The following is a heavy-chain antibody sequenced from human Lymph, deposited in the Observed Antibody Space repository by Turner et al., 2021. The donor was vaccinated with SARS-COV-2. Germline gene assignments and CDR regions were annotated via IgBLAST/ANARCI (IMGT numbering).Heavy chain of an antibody. Sequence: EVQLVESGGALVQPGGSLRPPGPPPDFTFSSYSMNWVRQAPGKGLEWGSYISISSSTIYYADSVKGRFTISRDNAKNSLYLQMNSLRDEDTAVYYCARDRGGYGAYYYGMDVWGQGTTVTVSS. D-gene: IGHD2-15*01. CDR1: DFTFSSYS. CDR3: ARDRGGYGAYYYGMDV. J-gene: IGHJ6*02. V-gene: IGHV3-48*02. CDR2: ISISSSTI.